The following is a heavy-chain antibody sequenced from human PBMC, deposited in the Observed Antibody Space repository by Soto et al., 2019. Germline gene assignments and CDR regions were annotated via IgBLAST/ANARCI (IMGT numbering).Heavy chain of an antibody. CDR3: ARSLMNPAMVTFYYFDY. D-gene: IGHD5-18*01. CDR1: GYTFTTYA. V-gene: IGHV1-3*01. CDR2: INAANGNT. Sequence: QVQLVQSGAEVKKPGASVKVSCKASGYTFTTYAMHWVRQAPGQRLEWMGWINAANGNTKYSQKFQGRVTITRDTFASTAYMELSSLRSEDTAVYTCARSLMNPAMVTFYYFDYWGQGTLVTVSS. J-gene: IGHJ4*02.